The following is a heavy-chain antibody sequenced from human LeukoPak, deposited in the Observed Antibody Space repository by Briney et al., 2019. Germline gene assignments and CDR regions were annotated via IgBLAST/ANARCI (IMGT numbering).Heavy chain of an antibody. J-gene: IGHJ5*02. Sequence: GGSLRLSCAASGFTFSSYAMHWVRQAPGKGLEWVAVISYDGSNKYYADSVKGRFTIPRDNSKNTLYLQMNSLRAEDTAVYYCARGGYYGSGSSTFDPWGQGTLVTVSS. D-gene: IGHD3-10*01. CDR2: ISYDGSNK. CDR1: GFTFSSYA. CDR3: ARGGYYGSGSSTFDP. V-gene: IGHV3-30*04.